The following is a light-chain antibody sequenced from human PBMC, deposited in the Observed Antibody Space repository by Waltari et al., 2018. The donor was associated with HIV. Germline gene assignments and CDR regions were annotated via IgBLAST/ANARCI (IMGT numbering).Light chain of an antibody. J-gene: IGLJ1*01. Sequence: QSALTQPASVSGSPGQSITISCTGTSSDVGGYNYVSWYQQHPGKAPKLMIYDVSKRPSGVSNLFSGSKSGNTASLTISGLQAEDEADYYCSSYTSSSTPYVFGTGTKVTVL. V-gene: IGLV2-14*01. CDR3: SSYTSSSTPYV. CDR2: DVS. CDR1: SSDVGGYNY.